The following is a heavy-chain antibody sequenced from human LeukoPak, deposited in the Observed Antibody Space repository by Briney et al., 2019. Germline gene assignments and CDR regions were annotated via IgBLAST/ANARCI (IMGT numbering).Heavy chain of an antibody. J-gene: IGHJ6*03. CDR1: GGSISSSSYY. V-gene: IGHV3-11*04. CDR2: ISGSASST. CDR3: ARGEYSSGWSYYYYYYMDV. Sequence: LSLTCTVSGGSISSSSYYWRWIRQPPGKGLEWVSAISGSASSTYYADSVKGRFTISRDNAKNSLYLQMNSLRAEDTAVYYCARGEYSSGWSYYYYYYMDVWGKGTTVTVSS. D-gene: IGHD6-19*01.